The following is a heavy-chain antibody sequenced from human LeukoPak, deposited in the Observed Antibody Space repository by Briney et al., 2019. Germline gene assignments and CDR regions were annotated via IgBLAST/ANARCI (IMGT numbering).Heavy chain of an antibody. CDR2: IDYTGSA. CDR1: GGSVSSNSYY. Sequence: SESLSLTCTVSGGSVSSNSYYWSWVRQPPGKGLEWIGFIDYTGSANYNPSLKSRVTISLDTSKNQFSVKVMSVTAADTAVYYCARIPVAKTFDYWGQGTPVPVSS. J-gene: IGHJ4*02. D-gene: IGHD6-19*01. V-gene: IGHV4-61*01. CDR3: ARIPVAKTFDY.